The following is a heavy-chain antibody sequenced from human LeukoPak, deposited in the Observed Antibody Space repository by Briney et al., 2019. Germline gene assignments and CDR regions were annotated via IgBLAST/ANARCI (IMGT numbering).Heavy chain of an antibody. CDR2: IYSTGST. CDR1: GGSSSGYY. Sequence: SETLSLTCTVSGGSSSGYYWSWIRQPPGKGLEWIGYIYSTGSTNYNPSLKSRVTISVDTSKNQFSLKLRSVTAADTAVYYCARVQLAYSYGLFDNWGQGSLVTVPS. J-gene: IGHJ4*02. V-gene: IGHV4-59*12. CDR3: ARVQLAYSYGLFDN. D-gene: IGHD4-11*01.